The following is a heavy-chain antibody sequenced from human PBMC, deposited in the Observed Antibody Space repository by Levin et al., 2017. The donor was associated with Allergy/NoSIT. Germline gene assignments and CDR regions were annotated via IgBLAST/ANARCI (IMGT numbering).Heavy chain of an antibody. V-gene: IGHV3-53*01. D-gene: IGHD2-15*01. CDR2: IYSGGTT. CDR3: ARNRHCIGGRCYSV. Sequence: GESLKISCAASGFTVSNNYMRWVRQAPGKGLEWVSLIYSGGTTYHADSVKGRFTISRDNSKNTVYLQMNSLRAEDTAVYYCARNRHCIGGRCYSVWGQGTLVTVSS. CDR1: GFTVSNNY. J-gene: IGHJ4*02.